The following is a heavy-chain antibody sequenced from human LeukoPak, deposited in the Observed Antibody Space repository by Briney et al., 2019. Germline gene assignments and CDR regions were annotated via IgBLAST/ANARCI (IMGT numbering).Heavy chain of an antibody. CDR2: IYSGGST. J-gene: IGHJ4*02. CDR1: GFTVSSNY. CDR3: ARAPGGDYYGGLDY. Sequence: PGGSLRLSCAASGFTVSSNYMTWVRQAPGKGLEWVSVIYSGGSTYYADSVKGRFTISRDSSKNTLYLQMNSLRAEDTAVYYCARAPGGDYYGGLDYWGQGTLVTVSS. D-gene: IGHD4-23*01. V-gene: IGHV3-66*01.